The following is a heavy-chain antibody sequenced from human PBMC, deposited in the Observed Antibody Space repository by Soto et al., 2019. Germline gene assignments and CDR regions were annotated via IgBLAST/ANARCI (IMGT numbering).Heavy chain of an antibody. J-gene: IGHJ6*02. V-gene: IGHV4-39*01. D-gene: IGHD3-9*01. Sequence: SETLSLTCTVSGGSISSTNYYWGWIRQPPGKGLEWIGRIYYSRSTYYNPSLKSRVTISVDTSKNQFSLRLSSVTAADTAVYYCARHSWSTIYYYYGMDVWGQGTTVTVSS. CDR1: GGSISSTNYY. CDR2: IYYSRST. CDR3: ARHSWSTIYYYYGMDV.